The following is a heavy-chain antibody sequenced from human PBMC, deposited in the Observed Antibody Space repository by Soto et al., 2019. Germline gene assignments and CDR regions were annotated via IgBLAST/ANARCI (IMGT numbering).Heavy chain of an antibody. D-gene: IGHD3-10*01. V-gene: IGHV1-8*01. CDR1: GYTLTNND. J-gene: IGHJ5*02. Sequence: ASVKVSCKASGYTLTNNDVSWVRQATGQGLEWMGWMNPGSGDTGYAQKFQGRVTMTRDISIATAYMELSSLRSDDTAIYYCATRATFGSLNWFDPWGQGTLVTVSS. CDR3: ATRATFGSLNWFDP. CDR2: MNPGSGDT.